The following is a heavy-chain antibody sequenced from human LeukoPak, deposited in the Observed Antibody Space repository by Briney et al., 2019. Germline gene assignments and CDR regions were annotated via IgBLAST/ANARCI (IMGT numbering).Heavy chain of an antibody. D-gene: IGHD6-19*01. CDR2: IKQDGSEK. Sequence: GSLRLSCAASGFTFSSYWMSWVRQAPGKGPEWVANIKQDGSEKYYVDSVKGRFTISRDNAKNSLYLQMNSLRAEDTAVYYCARGVPIAVDAFDIWGQGTMVTVSS. V-gene: IGHV3-7*01. CDR1: GFTFSSYW. CDR3: ARGVPIAVDAFDI. J-gene: IGHJ3*02.